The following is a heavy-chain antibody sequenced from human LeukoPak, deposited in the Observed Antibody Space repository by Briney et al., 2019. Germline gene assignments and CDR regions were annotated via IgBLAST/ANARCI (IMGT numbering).Heavy chain of an antibody. CDR1: GFSFSSYA. J-gene: IGHJ4*02. D-gene: IGHD6-6*01. CDR3: VITSATGPIDY. Sequence: GGSLRLSCSAPGFSFSSYAVHWVRQAPGKGLEYVSAISSNGGSTYYADSVKGRFTISRDNSKNTLYLQMSSLRAEDTAVYYCVITSATGPIDYWGQGTLVTVSS. V-gene: IGHV3-64D*09. CDR2: ISSNGGST.